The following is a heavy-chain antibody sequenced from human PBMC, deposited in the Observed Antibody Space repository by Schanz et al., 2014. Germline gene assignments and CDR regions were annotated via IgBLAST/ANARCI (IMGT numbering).Heavy chain of an antibody. CDR1: GGTFSTYP. D-gene: IGHD4-17*01. Sequence: QVQLVQSGAEVKKPGSSMKVSCKASGGTFSTYPINWLRQAPGQGLEWMGRIIPILGIANYAQKFQGRVTITADRSTSTAYMELSSLRSEDTAVYYCARGYGDSPTDFWGQGTLXTVSS. CDR3: ARGYGDSPTDF. CDR2: IIPILGIA. J-gene: IGHJ4*02. V-gene: IGHV1-69*02.